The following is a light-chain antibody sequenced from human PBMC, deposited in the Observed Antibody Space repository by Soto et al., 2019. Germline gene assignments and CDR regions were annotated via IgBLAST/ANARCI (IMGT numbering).Light chain of an antibody. CDR2: GAS. CDR1: QSVSSSS. Sequence: EIVLMQSPGTLSLSPGERATLSCRASQSVSSSSLAWHPQKPGQAPRLLIFGASSRATGIPDRFSGSGSGTDFTLTISRLEPEDFAVYYCQQYAGSRTFGQGTKVDIK. V-gene: IGKV3-20*01. CDR3: QQYAGSRT. J-gene: IGKJ1*01.